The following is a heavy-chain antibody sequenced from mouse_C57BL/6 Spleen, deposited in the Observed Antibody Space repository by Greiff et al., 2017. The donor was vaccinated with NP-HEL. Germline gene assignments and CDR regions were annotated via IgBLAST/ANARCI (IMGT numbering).Heavy chain of an antibody. J-gene: IGHJ2*01. CDR3: ARGGFYYGSSHYFDY. CDR1: GYTFTSYW. V-gene: IGHV1-64*01. CDR2: IHPNSGST. Sequence: VQLQQPGAELVKPGASVKLSCKASGYTFTSYWMHWEKQRPGQGLEWIGMIHPNSGSTNYNEKFKSKATLTVDKSSSTAYMQLSSLTSEDSAVYYCARGGFYYGSSHYFDYWGQGTTLTVSS. D-gene: IGHD1-1*01.